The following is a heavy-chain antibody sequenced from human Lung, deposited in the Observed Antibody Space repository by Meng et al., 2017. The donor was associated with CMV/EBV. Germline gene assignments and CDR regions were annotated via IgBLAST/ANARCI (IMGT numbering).Heavy chain of an antibody. CDR2: IIPIFGTA. CDR3: ATSIVAGGGACDI. V-gene: IGHV1-69*05. CDR1: GGTFSSYA. D-gene: IGHD6-13*01. Sequence: SXXVSXXASGGTFSSYAISWVRQAPGQGLEWMGGIIPIFGTANYAQKFQGRVTITTDESTSTDYMELSRLRSEYTAVYYCATSIVAGGGACDISGQGTMVTVSS. J-gene: IGHJ3*02.